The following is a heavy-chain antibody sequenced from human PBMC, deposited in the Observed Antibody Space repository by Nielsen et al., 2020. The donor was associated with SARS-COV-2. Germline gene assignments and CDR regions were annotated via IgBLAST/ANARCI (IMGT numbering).Heavy chain of an antibody. J-gene: IGHJ4*02. CDR3: ARAFEELGYCSSTSCPFDY. CDR2: INSDGSST. V-gene: IGHV3-74*01. D-gene: IGHD2-2*01. CDR1: GFTFSSYW. Sequence: GESLKISCAASGFTFSSYWMHWVRQAPGKGLVWVSRINSDGSSTSHADSVKGRFTISRDNAKNTLYLQMNSLRAEDTAVYYCARAFEELGYCSSTSCPFDYWGQGTLVTVSS.